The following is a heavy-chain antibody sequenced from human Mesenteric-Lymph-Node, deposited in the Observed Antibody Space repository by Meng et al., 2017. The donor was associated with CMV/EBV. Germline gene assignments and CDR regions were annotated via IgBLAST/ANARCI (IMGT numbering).Heavy chain of an antibody. J-gene: IGHJ2*01. CDR2: IWYDGSNK. Sequence: LSLTCAASGFTFSSYFMHWVRQAPGKGLEWVTVIWYDGSNKYYADSVKGRFTISRDNSKNTVYLQMNSLRAEDTAVYYCAKDFGNYQSYYYFDLWGRGTLVTVSS. D-gene: IGHD1-26*01. CDR1: GFTFSSYF. V-gene: IGHV3-33*06. CDR3: AKDFGNYQSYYYFDL.